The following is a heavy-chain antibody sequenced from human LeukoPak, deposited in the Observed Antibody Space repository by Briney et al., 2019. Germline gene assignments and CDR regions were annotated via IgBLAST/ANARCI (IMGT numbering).Heavy chain of an antibody. CDR1: GYTFTSYG. D-gene: IGHD3-10*01. V-gene: IGHV1-18*01. J-gene: IGHJ4*02. CDR3: ARDGLWFGELLIDD. CDR2: ISAYNGNT. Sequence: VASVKVSCMASGYTFTSYGISWVRQAPGQGLAWMGWISAYNGNTNYAQKLQGRVTMTTDTSTSTAYMELRSLRSDDTDVYYCARDGLWFGELLIDDWGQGTLVTVSS.